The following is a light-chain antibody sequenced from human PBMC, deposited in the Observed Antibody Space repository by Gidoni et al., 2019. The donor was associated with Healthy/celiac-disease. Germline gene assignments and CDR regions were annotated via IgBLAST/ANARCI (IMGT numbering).Light chain of an antibody. CDR2: AES. V-gene: IGKV1-6*01. CDR3: LQYYNYSWT. Sequence: AIQMTQSPSSLSASVGERVTITCRASQGIRNDLGWYQQKTGKAPKLLIYAESSLQSGVPSRFSGSGSGTYFTLTISSLQPEDFATYYCLQYYNYSWTFGQGTKVEIK. J-gene: IGKJ1*01. CDR1: QGIRND.